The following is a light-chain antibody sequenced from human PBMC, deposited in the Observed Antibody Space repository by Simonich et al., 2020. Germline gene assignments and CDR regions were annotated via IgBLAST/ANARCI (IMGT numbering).Light chain of an antibody. CDR1: QGISSY. Sequence: AIWMTQSPYLLSASTGDRVTISCRMRQGISSYLAWYQQKPGKAPELLIYAASTLQSGVPSRFSGSGSGTDFTLTISSLEPEDFAVYYCQQRSNWPPWTFGQGTKVEIK. J-gene: IGKJ1*01. CDR2: AAS. CDR3: QQRSNWPPWT. V-gene: IGKV1D-8*02.